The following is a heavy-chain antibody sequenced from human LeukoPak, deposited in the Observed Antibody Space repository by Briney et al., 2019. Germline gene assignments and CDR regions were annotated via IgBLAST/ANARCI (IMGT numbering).Heavy chain of an antibody. CDR1: GNSLSQLS. CDR2: FDPEEAKM. J-gene: IGHJ4*02. CDR3: TTWSGDFWSGFVN. V-gene: IGHV1-24*01. Sequence: ASVTVSCKVSGNSLSQLSIQWVRQAPGKGLECMGGFDPEEAKMVYAQNFQGRVTMTEGTSTQTAFMELSGLTSDDTAVYYCTTWSGDFWSGFVNWGQGTLVTVSS. D-gene: IGHD3-3*01.